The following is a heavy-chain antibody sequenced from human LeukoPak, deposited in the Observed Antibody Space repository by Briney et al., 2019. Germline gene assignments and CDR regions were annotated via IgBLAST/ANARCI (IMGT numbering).Heavy chain of an antibody. J-gene: IGHJ4*02. D-gene: IGHD4-17*01. V-gene: IGHV1-2*02. CDR1: GYTFTGYY. CDR3: ARVGYGDYLSFDY. Sequence: ASVKVSCKASGYTFTGYYMHWVRQAPGQGLEWMGWINPNSGGTNYAQKFQGRVTMTRDTSISTAYMELSRLRSDDTAVYYCARVGYGDYLSFDYWGQGTLVTVSS. CDR2: INPNSGGT.